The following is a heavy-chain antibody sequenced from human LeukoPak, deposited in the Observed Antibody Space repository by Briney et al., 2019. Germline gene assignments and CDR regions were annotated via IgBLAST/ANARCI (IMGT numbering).Heavy chain of an antibody. Sequence: PGRSLRLSCAASGFTFDDYAMHWVRQAPGKGLEWVSGISWNSGNIVYADSVKGRFTISRDTAKNSLYLQMNSLRAEDTAVYYCARDKQGLIGYDYVWGSYLGYYYYYYMDVWGKGTTVTISS. CDR1: GFTFDDYA. V-gene: IGHV3-9*01. J-gene: IGHJ6*03. CDR2: ISWNSGNI. D-gene: IGHD3-16*02. CDR3: ARDKQGLIGYDYVWGSYLGYYYYYYMDV.